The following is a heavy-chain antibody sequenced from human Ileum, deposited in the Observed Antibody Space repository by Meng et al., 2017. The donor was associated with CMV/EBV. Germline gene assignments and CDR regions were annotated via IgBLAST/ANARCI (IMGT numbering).Heavy chain of an antibody. CDR2: ISHHAINK. J-gene: IGHJ4*02. Sequence: GESLKISCAASGFTFSNYAISWIRQAPGKGLEWVAAISHHAINKHYIDSMEGRFTISRDNSKNTLYLQLNSLRAEDTAVYYCARERDYGLDYWGQGTLSPSPQ. D-gene: IGHD4/OR15-4a*01. CDR1: GFTFSNYA. CDR3: ARERDYGLDY. V-gene: IGHV3-30-3*01.